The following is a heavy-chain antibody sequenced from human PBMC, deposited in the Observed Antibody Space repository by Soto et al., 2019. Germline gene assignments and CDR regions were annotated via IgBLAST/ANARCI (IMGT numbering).Heavy chain of an antibody. CDR3: ARVTGRYYYGMDV. V-gene: IGHV4-34*01. CDR1: GGSFSGYY. Sequence: QVQLQQWGAGLLKPSETLSLTCAVYGGSFSGYYWSWIRQPPGKGLEWIGEINHSGSTNYNPSLKSRVPLSXDXSKNQFSLKLSSVTAADTAVYYCARVTGRYYYGMDVWGQGTTVTVSS. CDR2: INHSGST. J-gene: IGHJ6*02.